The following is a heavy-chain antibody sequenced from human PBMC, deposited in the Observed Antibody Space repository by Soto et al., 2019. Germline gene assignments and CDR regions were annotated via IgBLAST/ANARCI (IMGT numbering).Heavy chain of an antibody. CDR1: GYTFTTYG. J-gene: IGHJ6*02. Sequence: GASVKVSCKASGYTFTTYGISWVRQAPGQGLEWMGWISPYNGTTKYAEKFQGEMTMTTDTATSTAYMDLRSLRSDDTAVYYCARDGERDTGLNFYYYLHGMDAGGQGTRVTVA. CDR2: ISPYNGTT. V-gene: IGHV1-18*04. CDR3: ARDGERDTGLNFYYYLHGMDA. D-gene: IGHD1-1*01.